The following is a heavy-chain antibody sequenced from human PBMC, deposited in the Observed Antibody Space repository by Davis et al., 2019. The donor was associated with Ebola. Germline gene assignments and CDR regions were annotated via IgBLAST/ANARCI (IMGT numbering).Heavy chain of an antibody. CDR3: AKGAGYSSRGDFQR. J-gene: IGHJ1*01. CDR2: ISSSGSTI. CDR1: GITFSDYY. D-gene: IGHD6-13*01. V-gene: IGHV3-11*01. Sequence: GESLKISCAASGITFSDYYMSWIRQAPGKGLEWVSYISSSGSTIYYADSVKGRFTISRDNAKNSLYLQMNSLRAEDTAVYYCAKGAGYSSRGDFQRWGQGTLVTVSS.